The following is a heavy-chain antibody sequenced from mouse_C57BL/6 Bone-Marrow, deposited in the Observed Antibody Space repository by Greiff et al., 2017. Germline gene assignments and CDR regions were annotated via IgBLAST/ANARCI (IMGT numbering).Heavy chain of an antibody. CDR2: INPYNGGT. V-gene: IGHV1-19*01. CDR3: ARRGYSNYEGGFFAY. Sequence: VQLQQSGPVLVKPGASVKMSCKASGYTFTDYYMNWVKQSHGKSLEWIGVINPYNGGTSYNQKFKGKATLTVDKSSSTAYMELNSLTSEDSVVYYCARRGYSNYEGGFFAYWGQGTLVTVSA. CDR1: GYTFTDYY. D-gene: IGHD2-5*01. J-gene: IGHJ3*01.